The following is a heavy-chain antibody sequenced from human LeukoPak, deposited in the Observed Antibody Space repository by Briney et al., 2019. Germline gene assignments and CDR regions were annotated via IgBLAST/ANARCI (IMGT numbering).Heavy chain of an antibody. CDR1: GGSFSGYY. V-gene: IGHV4-34*01. CDR2: INHSGST. Sequence: SETLSLTCAVYGGSFSGYYWSWIRQPPGKGLEWIGEINHSGSTNYNPSLKSRVTISVDTSKNQFSLKLSSVTAADTAVYYCAREFEQSNWFDPWGQGTLVTVSS. J-gene: IGHJ5*02. CDR3: AREFEQSNWFDP.